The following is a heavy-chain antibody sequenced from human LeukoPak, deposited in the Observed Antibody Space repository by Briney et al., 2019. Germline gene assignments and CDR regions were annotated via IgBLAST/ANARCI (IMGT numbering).Heavy chain of an antibody. D-gene: IGHD3-10*01. V-gene: IGHV1-2*02. J-gene: IGHJ6*02. Sequence: ASVKVSCKASGYTFTGYYMHWVRQAPGQGLEWMGWINPNSGGTNCAQKFQGRVTMTRDTSISTAYMELSRLRSDDTAVYYCASPDTTDYYGSGSYYNVRNYYYYYGMDVWGQGTTVTVSS. CDR1: GYTFTGYY. CDR3: ASPDTTDYYGSGSYYNVRNYYYYYGMDV. CDR2: INPNSGGT.